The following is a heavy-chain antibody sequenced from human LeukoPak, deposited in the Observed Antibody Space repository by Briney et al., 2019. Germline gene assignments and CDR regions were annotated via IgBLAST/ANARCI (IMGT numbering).Heavy chain of an antibody. CDR2: ISYDGSNK. CDR1: GFTFNNYA. D-gene: IGHD3-10*01. V-gene: IGHV3-30*18. CDR3: AKGVLLWFGELFKDTAMVPLDY. Sequence: GGSLRLSCVASGFTFNNYAMSWVRQAPGKGLEWVAVISYDGSNKYYADSVKGRFTISRDNSKNTLYLQMNSLRAEDTAVYYCAKGVLLWFGELFKDTAMVPLDYWGQGTLVTVSS. J-gene: IGHJ4*02.